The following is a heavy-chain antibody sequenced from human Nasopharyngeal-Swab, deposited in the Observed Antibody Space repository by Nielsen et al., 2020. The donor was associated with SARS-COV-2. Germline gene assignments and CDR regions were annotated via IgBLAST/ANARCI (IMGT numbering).Heavy chain of an antibody. CDR2: IWYDGSNK. D-gene: IGHD2-2*01. J-gene: IGHJ4*02. CDR3: ARDRGYCRRTRCQYLEYYFDY. V-gene: IGHV3-33*01. Sequence: WIRQPPGKGLEWVAVIWYDGSNKYYADSVKGRFTISRDNSKNTLYLQMNSLRAEDTAVYYCARDRGYCRRTRCQYLEYYFDYWGQGTLVTVSS.